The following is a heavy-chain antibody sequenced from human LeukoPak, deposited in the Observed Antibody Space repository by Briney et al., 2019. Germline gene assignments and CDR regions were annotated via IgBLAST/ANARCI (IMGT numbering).Heavy chain of an antibody. CDR3: ARESGIAAADLDFDY. D-gene: IGHD6-13*01. CDR1: GFTVSSNY. J-gene: IGHJ4*02. CDR2: ISSSSSYI. Sequence: PGGSLRLSCAASGFTVSSNYMSWVRQAPGKGLEWVSSISSSSSYIYYADSVKGRFTISRDNAKNSLYLQMNSLRAEDTAVYYCARESGIAAADLDFDYWGQGTLVTVSS. V-gene: IGHV3-21*01.